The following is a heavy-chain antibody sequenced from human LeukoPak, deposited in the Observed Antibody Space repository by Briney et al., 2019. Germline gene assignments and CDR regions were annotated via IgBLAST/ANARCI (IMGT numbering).Heavy chain of an antibody. J-gene: IGHJ4*02. D-gene: IGHD4/OR15-4a*01. CDR2: ICSDNT. CDR1: GFTASSNS. V-gene: IGHV3-53*01. Sequence: GGSLRLSCTVSGFTASSNSMSWVRQAPGKGLEWVSFICSDNTHYSDSVKGRFTISRDNSKNTLYLQMNSLRAEDTAVYYCARRAGAYSHPYDYWGQGTLVTVSS. CDR3: ARRAGAYSHPYDY.